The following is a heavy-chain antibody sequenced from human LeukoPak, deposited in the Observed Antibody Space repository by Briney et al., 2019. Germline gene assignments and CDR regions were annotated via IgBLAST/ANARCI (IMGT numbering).Heavy chain of an antibody. Sequence: GGSLRLSCEASGFIFSTYEMNWVRQAPGKGLECVEYISSRGRTVYYADSVEGRFTVSRDDAKNSVYLQLSKLRDEDTAVYYCARDVHPSGGYYFDYWGQGVLVTVSS. CDR2: ISSRGRTV. J-gene: IGHJ4*02. D-gene: IGHD3-22*01. CDR3: ARDVHPSGGYYFDY. CDR1: GFIFSTYE. V-gene: IGHV3-48*03.